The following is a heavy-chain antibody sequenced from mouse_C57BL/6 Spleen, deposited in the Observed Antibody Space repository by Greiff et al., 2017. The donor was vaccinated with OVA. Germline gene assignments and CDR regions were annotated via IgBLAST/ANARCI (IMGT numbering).Heavy chain of an antibody. CDR2: IDPSDSYT. D-gene: IGHD1-1*01. CDR3: ARGAFITTVVGFDY. CDR1: GYTFTSYW. V-gene: IGHV1-50*01. J-gene: IGHJ2*01. Sequence: VQLQQPGAELVKPGASVKLSCKASGYTFTSYWMQWVKQRPGQGLEWIGEIDPSDSYTNYNQKFKGKATLTVDPSSSTAYMQLSSLTSEDSAVYYCARGAFITTVVGFDYWGQGTTLTVSS.